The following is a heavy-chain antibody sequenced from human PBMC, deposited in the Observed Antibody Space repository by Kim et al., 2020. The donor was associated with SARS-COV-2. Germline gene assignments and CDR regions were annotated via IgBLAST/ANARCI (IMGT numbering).Heavy chain of an antibody. CDR3: ARGGRGVPAAMVGWFDP. J-gene: IGHJ5*02. CDR1: GYTFTSYG. CDR2: ISAYNGNT. Sequence: ASVKVSCKASGYTFTSYGISWVRQAPGQGLEWMGWISAYNGNTNYAQKLQGRVTMTTDTSTSTAYMELRSLRSDDTAVYYCARGGRGVPAAMVGWFDPWGQGTLVTVSS. D-gene: IGHD2-2*01. V-gene: IGHV1-18*01.